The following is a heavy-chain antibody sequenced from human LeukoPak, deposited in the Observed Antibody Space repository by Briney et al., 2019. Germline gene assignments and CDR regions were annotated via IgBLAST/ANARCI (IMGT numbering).Heavy chain of an antibody. J-gene: IGHJ5*02. CDR1: GFTFSSHW. D-gene: IGHD3-10*01. Sequence: GGSLRLSCAASGFTFSSHWMRWVRQAPGKGLEWVANIKQDGSEKYYVDSVKGRFTISRDNAKNSLFLQMNSLRAEDTAVYYCARTAYGSGSYSTNRNWFDPWGQGTLVTVSS. CDR2: IKQDGSEK. V-gene: IGHV3-7*01. CDR3: ARTAYGSGSYSTNRNWFDP.